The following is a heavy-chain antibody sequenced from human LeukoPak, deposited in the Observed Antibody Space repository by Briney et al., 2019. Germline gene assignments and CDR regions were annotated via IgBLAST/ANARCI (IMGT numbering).Heavy chain of an antibody. V-gene: IGHV4-4*07. J-gene: IGHJ3*02. CDR2: IYTSGST. CDR3: ARDPGEYYYDSSGPPNAFDI. Sequence: SETLSLTCTVSGGSISSYYWSWIRQPAGKGLEWIGRIYTSGSTNYNPSLKSRVTMSVDTSKNQFSLKLSSVTAADTAVYYCARDPGEYYYDSSGPPNAFDIWGQGTMVTVSS. D-gene: IGHD3-22*01. CDR1: GGSISSYY.